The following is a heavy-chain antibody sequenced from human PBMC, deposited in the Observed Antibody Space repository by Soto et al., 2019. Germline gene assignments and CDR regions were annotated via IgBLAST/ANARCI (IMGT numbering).Heavy chain of an antibody. V-gene: IGHV3-43*01. J-gene: IGHJ6*02. D-gene: IGHD3-9*01. CDR2: ISWDGGST. Sequence: PGESLKISCAASGFTFDDYTMHWVRQAPGKGLEWVSLISWDGGSTYYADSVKGRFTISRDNSKNSLYLQMSSLRTEDTALYYCAKDMGSDQRLYDILTGYMVDYGMDVWGQGTTVTVSS. CDR1: GFTFDDYT. CDR3: AKDMGSDQRLYDILTGYMVDYGMDV.